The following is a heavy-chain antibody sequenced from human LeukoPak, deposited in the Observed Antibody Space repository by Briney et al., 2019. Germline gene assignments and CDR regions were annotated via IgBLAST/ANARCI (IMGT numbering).Heavy chain of an antibody. CDR3: AKDPFINYYGSGSYYSYYFDY. Sequence: GGSLRLSCAASGFTFSSYGMHCVRQAPGKGLEWVALIRYDGSNKYYADSVKGRFTISRDNSKNTLYLQMNSLRAEDTAVYYCAKDPFINYYGSGSYYSYYFDYWGQGTLVTVSS. CDR1: GFTFSSYG. D-gene: IGHD3-10*01. V-gene: IGHV3-30*02. J-gene: IGHJ4*02. CDR2: IRYDGSNK.